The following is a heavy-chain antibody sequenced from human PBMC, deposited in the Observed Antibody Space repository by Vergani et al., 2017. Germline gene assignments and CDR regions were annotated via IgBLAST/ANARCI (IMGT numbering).Heavy chain of an antibody. CDR2: ISGSGGNT. Sequence: EVQLLESGGGLVQPGGSLRLSCAASGFTFSSYAMSWVRQVPGKGLEWVSGISGSGGNTYYANSGKGRFTISRYNSKNTLYLQMNSLRADGTAVYYCAKGAYCSSTSCYEGRGYYYGMGVWGQGTTVTFSS. CDR1: GFTFSSYA. CDR3: AKGAYCSSTSCYEGRGYYYGMGV. V-gene: IGHV3-23*01. D-gene: IGHD2-2*01. J-gene: IGHJ6*02.